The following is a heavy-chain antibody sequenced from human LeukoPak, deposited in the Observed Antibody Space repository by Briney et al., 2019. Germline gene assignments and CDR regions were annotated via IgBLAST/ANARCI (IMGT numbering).Heavy chain of an antibody. V-gene: IGHV1-2*02. J-gene: IGHJ4*02. Sequence: ASVRVSCKASGYTFTDYYIHWVRQAPGQGLEWMGWISPSSGGTNYAQDFQGRVTMTRDTSISTAYMELSGLRSDDRALYFCARNYGRTSRYFDYWGQGPLVTVSS. CDR1: GYTFTDYY. CDR2: ISPSSGGT. CDR3: ARNYGRTSRYFDY. D-gene: IGHD4-23*01.